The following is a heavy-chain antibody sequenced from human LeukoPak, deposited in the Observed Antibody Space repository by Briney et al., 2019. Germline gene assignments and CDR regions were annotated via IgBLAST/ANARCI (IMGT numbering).Heavy chain of an antibody. CDR1: GYSISSGYY. J-gene: IGHJ4*02. Sequence: KPAETLSLTCAVSGYSISSGYYWGWIRQPPGKGLEWIGSIYHSGSTYYNPSLKSRVTISVDTSKNQFSLKLSSGTAADTAVYYCARRLGIMRDPFDYWGQGTLVTVSS. CDR3: ARRLGIMRDPFDY. V-gene: IGHV4-38-2*01. D-gene: IGHD7-27*01. CDR2: IYHSGST.